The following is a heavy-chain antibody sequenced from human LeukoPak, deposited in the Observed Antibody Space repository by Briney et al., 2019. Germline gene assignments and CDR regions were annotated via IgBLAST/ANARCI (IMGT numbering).Heavy chain of an antibody. CDR1: GCSFTSYW. CDR3: ARPERCSSTSCYAGDAFDI. D-gene: IGHD2-2*01. J-gene: IGHJ3*02. CDR2: IYPGDSDT. V-gene: IGHV5-51*01. Sequence: GESLKISCKGSGCSFTSYWIGWVRQMPGKGLEWMGIIYPGDSDTRYSPSFQGQVTISADKSISTAYLQWCSLKASDTAMYYCARPERCSSTSCYAGDAFDIWGQGTMVTVSS.